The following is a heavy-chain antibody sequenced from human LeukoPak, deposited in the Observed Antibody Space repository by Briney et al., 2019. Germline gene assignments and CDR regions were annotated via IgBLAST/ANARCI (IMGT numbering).Heavy chain of an antibody. J-gene: IGHJ4*02. CDR2: ISGSGSTI. V-gene: IGHV3-11*01. D-gene: IGHD5-18*01. Sequence: GGSLRLSCAGSGFTLSDHCMTWIRQAPGKGLECLSYISGSGSTIYHADSVKGRFTTSRDNAKNSLYLQMDSLRAEDTAIYYCARDWRNKGMDVWGQGTLVTVSS. CDR1: GFTLSDHC. CDR3: ARDWRNKGMDV.